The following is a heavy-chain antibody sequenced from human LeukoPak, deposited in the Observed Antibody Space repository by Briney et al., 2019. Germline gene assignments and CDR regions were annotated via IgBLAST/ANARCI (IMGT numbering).Heavy chain of an antibody. D-gene: IGHD3-22*01. CDR3: ARDYYDSSDTNWFDP. CDR2: ISSSGSTI. Sequence: PGGSLRLSRAASGFTFSDYYMSWIRQAPGKGLEWVSYISSSGSTIYYADSVKGRFTISRDNAKNSLYLQMNSLRAEDTAVYYCARDYYDSSDTNWFDPWGQGTLVTVSS. CDR1: GFTFSDYY. J-gene: IGHJ5*02. V-gene: IGHV3-11*01.